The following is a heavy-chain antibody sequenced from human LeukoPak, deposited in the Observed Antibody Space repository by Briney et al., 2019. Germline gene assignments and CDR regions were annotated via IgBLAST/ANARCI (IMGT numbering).Heavy chain of an antibody. CDR1: GFTVSNNY. D-gene: IGHD4-17*01. CDR2: IYSGGST. CDR3: AKESMWTTVTHELDY. J-gene: IGHJ4*02. Sequence: PGGSLRLSCAASGFTVSNNYMYWVRQAPGKGLEWVSVIYSGGSTYYADSVKGRFTISRDNSKNTLSLQMNSLRVEDTAVYYCAKESMWTTVTHELDYWGQGTLVTVSS. V-gene: IGHV3-66*01.